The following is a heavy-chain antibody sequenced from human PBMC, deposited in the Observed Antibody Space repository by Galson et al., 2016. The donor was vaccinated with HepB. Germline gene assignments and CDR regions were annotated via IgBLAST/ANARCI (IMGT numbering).Heavy chain of an antibody. J-gene: IGHJ5*01. CDR3: AKVKLSATYSVLSFVGS. Sequence: SLRLSCAASGFTFTSYAMGWIRQAPGKGLEWVSGISGSGGNTFYTDFVKGRFTISRDNSQNTVNLHSHSLRAEDTAVYYCAKVKLSATYSVLSFVGSWGQGTMVTVSS. CDR2: ISGSGGNT. CDR1: GFTFTSYA. D-gene: IGHD3-16*01. V-gene: IGHV3-23*01.